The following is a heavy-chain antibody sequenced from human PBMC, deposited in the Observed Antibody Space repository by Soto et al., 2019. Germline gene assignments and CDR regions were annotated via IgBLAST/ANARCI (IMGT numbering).Heavy chain of an antibody. Sequence: EVQLLESGGGLVQPGGSLRLSCVASGFTFSSYAMTWVRRAPGKGLEWVSTISGRGDSTYYADSVKGRLTISRDNPRNTVFLEMSSLRAEDTAVYYCAKVTNYYGSPLYSGWFDPWGQGTLVTVSS. CDR1: GFTFSSYA. J-gene: IGHJ5*02. D-gene: IGHD3-10*01. CDR2: ISGRGDST. V-gene: IGHV3-23*01. CDR3: AKVTNYYGSPLYSGWFDP.